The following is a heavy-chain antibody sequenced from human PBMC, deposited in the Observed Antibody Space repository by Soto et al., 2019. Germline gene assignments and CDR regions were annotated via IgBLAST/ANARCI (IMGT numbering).Heavy chain of an antibody. Sequence: GGSLRLSCAASGFTFSSYDMHWVRQAPGKGLEWVAVIWYDGSNKYCADSVKGRFTISRDNSKNTLYLQMNSLRAEDTAVYYCARDPTPLVMYYYYYMDVWGKGTTVTVSS. CDR3: ARDPTPLVMYYYYYMDV. J-gene: IGHJ6*03. CDR2: IWYDGSNK. CDR1: GFTFSSYD. V-gene: IGHV3-33*01. D-gene: IGHD2-8*01.